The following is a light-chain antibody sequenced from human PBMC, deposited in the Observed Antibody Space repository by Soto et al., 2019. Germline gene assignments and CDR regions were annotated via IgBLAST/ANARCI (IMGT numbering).Light chain of an antibody. CDR3: SSYAGSISFDV. Sequence: QSVLTQPPSASGSPGQSVTISCTGTNSDVGGYNYVSWYQQHPGKAPKLMIYGVSKRPSGVPDRFSGSKSGNTASLTVSGLQAEDEADYYCSSYAGSISFDVFGTGTKVTVL. V-gene: IGLV2-8*01. CDR1: NSDVGGYNY. CDR2: GVS. J-gene: IGLJ1*01.